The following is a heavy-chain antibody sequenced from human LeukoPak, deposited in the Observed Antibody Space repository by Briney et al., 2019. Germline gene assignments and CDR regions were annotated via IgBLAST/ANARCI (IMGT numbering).Heavy chain of an antibody. Sequence: GGSLRLSCAASGFTFSSYGMHWVRQAPGKGLEWVAVISYDGSNKYYADSVKGRFTISRDNSKNTLYLQMNSLRAEDTAVYYCAKGPVDGYYYYYMDVWGKGTTVTVS. CDR3: AKGPVDGYYYYYMDV. J-gene: IGHJ6*03. D-gene: IGHD6-19*01. CDR1: GFTFSSYG. V-gene: IGHV3-30*18. CDR2: ISYDGSNK.